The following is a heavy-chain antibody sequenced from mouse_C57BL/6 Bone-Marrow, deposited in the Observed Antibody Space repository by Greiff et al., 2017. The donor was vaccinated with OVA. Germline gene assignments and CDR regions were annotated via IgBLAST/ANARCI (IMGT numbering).Heavy chain of an antibody. V-gene: IGHV1-80*01. D-gene: IGHD3-2*02. CDR1: GYAFRSYW. J-gene: IGHJ2*01. CDR3: ARFPAQAKKGY. Sequence: QVQLQQSGAELVKPGASVKISCKASGYAFRSYWMNWVKQRPGKGLEWIGQIYPGDGDTNYNGKFKGKATLTADKSSSTAYMQLSSLTSEDSAVYFCARFPAQAKKGYWGQGTTLTVSS. CDR2: IYPGDGDT.